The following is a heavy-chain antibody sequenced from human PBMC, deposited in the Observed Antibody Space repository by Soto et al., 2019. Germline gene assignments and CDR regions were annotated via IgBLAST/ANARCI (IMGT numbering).Heavy chain of an antibody. CDR2: INAGNGNT. Sequence: GASLKVSCKASGYTFTSYAMHWVRQAPGQRLEWMGWINAGNGNTKYSQKFQGRVTITRDTSASTAYMELSSLRSEDTAVYYCARDACSVLLWFGELLSSCPFDYWGQGTLVTVSS. J-gene: IGHJ4*02. CDR3: ARDACSVLLWFGELLSSCPFDY. D-gene: IGHD3-10*01. V-gene: IGHV1-3*01. CDR1: GYTFTSYA.